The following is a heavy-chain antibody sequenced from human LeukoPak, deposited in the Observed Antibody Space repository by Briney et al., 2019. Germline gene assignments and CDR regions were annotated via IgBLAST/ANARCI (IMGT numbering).Heavy chain of an antibody. CDR3: ARDYYDSSGYYDPQDNWFDP. V-gene: IGHV4-30-4*01. CDR2: IYYSGST. D-gene: IGHD3-22*01. CDR1: GGSISSGDYY. J-gene: IGHJ5*02. Sequence: SQTLSLTCTVSGGSISSGDYYWSWTRQPPGKGLEWIGYIYYSGSTYYNPSLKSRVTISVDTSKNQFSLKLSSVTAADTAVYYCARDYYDSSGYYDPQDNWFDPWGQGTLVTVSS.